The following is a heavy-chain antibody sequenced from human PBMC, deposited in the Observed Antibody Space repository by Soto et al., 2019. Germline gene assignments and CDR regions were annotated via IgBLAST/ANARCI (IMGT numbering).Heavy chain of an antibody. CDR2: INSDGSTT. D-gene: IGHD1-26*01. V-gene: IGHV3-74*01. J-gene: IGHJ4*02. Sequence: PGGSLRLSCTASGFTLNYYWMHWVRQAPGKGLVWVSRINSDGSTTNYADSVKGRFTISRDNAKNTLYLEMNSLRAEDTAVYYCANFYSGSYSTYWGQGPLVTAPQ. CDR1: GFTLNYYW. CDR3: ANFYSGSYSTY.